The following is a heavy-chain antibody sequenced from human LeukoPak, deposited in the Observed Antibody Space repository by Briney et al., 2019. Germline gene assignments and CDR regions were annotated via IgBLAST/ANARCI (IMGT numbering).Heavy chain of an antibody. J-gene: IGHJ4*02. Sequence: GRSLRLSCAAFGFTFSDYAMHWVRQAPGKWPEWVALISYDGSNEYYADSVKGRFTISRDNSRNTLYLQMNSLRAEDTAVYYCAKVRVVFNWNYAYYFDNWGQGTLVTVSS. CDR1: GFTFSDYA. CDR3: AKVRVVFNWNYAYYFDN. CDR2: ISYDGSNE. D-gene: IGHD1-7*01. V-gene: IGHV3-30*18.